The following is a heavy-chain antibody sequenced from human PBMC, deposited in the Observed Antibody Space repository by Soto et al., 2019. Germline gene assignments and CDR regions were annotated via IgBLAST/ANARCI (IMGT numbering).Heavy chain of an antibody. CDR1: SGPSRSHN. D-gene: IGHD5-12*01. Sequence: QVQVQRSGPGLVKPSETLSLTCTVSSGPSRSHNWGWIRQPPGRGLEWIGYVYYTGDTSYNPSLKRRVNISAAPTTTPISLTLRSVTAADTAVYYCVGQGIDYLHGLVDVWGQGTTVSVSS. V-gene: IGHV4-59*08. CDR3: VGQGIDYLHGLVDV. J-gene: IGHJ6*02. CDR2: VYYTGDT.